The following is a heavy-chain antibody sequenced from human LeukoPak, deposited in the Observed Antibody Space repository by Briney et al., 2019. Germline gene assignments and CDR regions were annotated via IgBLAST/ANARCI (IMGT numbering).Heavy chain of an antibody. D-gene: IGHD3-10*01. CDR1: GGSFSGYY. V-gene: IGHV4-34*01. CDR3: ARGPDSDYYWTGFDY. CDR2: INHSGST. J-gene: IGHJ4*02. Sequence: SETLSLTCAVYGGSFSGYYWSWIRQPPGKGLEWIGEINHSGSTNYNPSLKSRVTISVDTSKNQFSLKLSSVTAADTAVYYCARGPDSDYYWTGFDYWGQGTLVTVSS.